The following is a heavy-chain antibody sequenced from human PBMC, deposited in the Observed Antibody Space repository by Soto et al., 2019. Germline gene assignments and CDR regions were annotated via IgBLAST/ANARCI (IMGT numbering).Heavy chain of an antibody. J-gene: IGHJ4*02. CDR3: AKDPNGDYVGAFDS. V-gene: IGHV3-23*01. D-gene: IGHD4-17*01. CDR2: IGGDTSYT. Sequence: EVQLLESGGGLVQPGGSLRLSCTASGFSFSNYAVTWVRQAPGKGLEWVSSIGGDTSYTYYADSVKGRFTISRDKSKNTVFLQRNSLRADDTAVYHCAKDPNGDYVGAFDSWGQGTLVTVSS. CDR1: GFSFSNYA.